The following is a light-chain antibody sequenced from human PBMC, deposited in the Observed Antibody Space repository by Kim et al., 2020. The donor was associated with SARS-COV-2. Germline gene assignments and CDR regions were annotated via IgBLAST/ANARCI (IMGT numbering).Light chain of an antibody. J-gene: IGKJ4*01. Sequence: VSPGDRAALSCRASQSVSSYVAWYQQKPGQAPRLLIYDASNRATGIPARFSGSGSGTDFTLTIGSLEPEDFAVYYCQQRGNWPLTFGGGTKVDIK. V-gene: IGKV3-11*01. CDR1: QSVSSY. CDR2: DAS. CDR3: QQRGNWPLT.